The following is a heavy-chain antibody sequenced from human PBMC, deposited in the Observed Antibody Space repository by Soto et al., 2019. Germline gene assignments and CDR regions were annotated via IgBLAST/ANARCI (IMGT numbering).Heavy chain of an antibody. V-gene: IGHV4-59*01. CDR3: ARAPYYDILTGMRWSYYFDS. D-gene: IGHD3-9*01. Sequence: PSLRSRTTISSDTSRNQFSLKVNSVTAADTAVYYCARAPYYDILTGMRWSYYFDSWGQGIQVTVSS. J-gene: IGHJ4*02.